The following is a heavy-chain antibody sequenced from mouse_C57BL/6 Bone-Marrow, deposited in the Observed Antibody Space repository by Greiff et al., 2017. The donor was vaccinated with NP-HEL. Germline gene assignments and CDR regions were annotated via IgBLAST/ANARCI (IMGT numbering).Heavy chain of an antibody. CDR1: GYTFTSYW. Sequence: VQLQQPGAELVRPGTSVKLSCKASGYTFTSYWMHWVKQRPGQGLEWIGVIDPSDSYTNYNHKFKGKATLTVDTSSSTAYMLLNSVTSEDSADYYCAITEYYVSSYDYFDYWGKGTTLTVSS. CDR2: IDPSDSYT. V-gene: IGHV1-59*01. J-gene: IGHJ2*01. CDR3: AITEYYVSSYDYFDY. D-gene: IGHD1-1*01.